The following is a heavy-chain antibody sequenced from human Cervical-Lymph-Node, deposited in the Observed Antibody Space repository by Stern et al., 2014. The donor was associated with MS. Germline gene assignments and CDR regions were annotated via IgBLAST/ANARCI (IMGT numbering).Heavy chain of an antibody. CDR3: ARLSSGWYRGTITFDY. D-gene: IGHD6-19*01. CDR1: GYTFTSYG. CDR2: ISAYNGNT. Sequence: QMQLVQSGAEVKKPGASVKVSCKASGYTFTSYGITWVRQAPGQGLEWMGWISAYNGNTNYAQKVQGRVTMTTDISTSTAYMELRSLRSDDTAVYYCARLSSGWYRGTITFDYWGQGTLVTVSS. J-gene: IGHJ4*02. V-gene: IGHV1-18*01.